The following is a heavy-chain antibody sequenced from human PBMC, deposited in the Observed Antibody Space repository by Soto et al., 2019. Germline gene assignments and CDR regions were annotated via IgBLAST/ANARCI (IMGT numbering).Heavy chain of an antibody. J-gene: IGHJ6*02. CDR3: AETTRDPYYYGMDV. CDR1: GFTFSTHW. Sequence: GGSLRLSCVASGFTFSTHWMSWVRQAPGKGLEWVTNIKQDGSEKYYVDSVKGRFTISRDNAKNSLYLQMNSLRAEDTAVYYCAETTRDPYYYGMDVWGQGTTVTVSS. V-gene: IGHV3-7*05. CDR2: IKQDGSEK.